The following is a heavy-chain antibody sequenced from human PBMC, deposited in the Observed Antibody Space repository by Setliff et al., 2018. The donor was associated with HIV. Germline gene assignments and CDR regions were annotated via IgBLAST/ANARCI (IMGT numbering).Heavy chain of an antibody. CDR3: AGFSYNFWVYRFDH. CDR2: IYYSGST. J-gene: IGHJ4*02. CDR1: GGSTTSCGYY. V-gene: IGHV4-31*03. D-gene: IGHD3-3*01. Sequence: SETLSLTCSVSGGSTTSCGYYWSWIRQHPGKCLEYIGYIYYSGSTYYNPSLKSRVTMSIDTSTQQFFLNVTSVTAADTAVYYCAGFSYNFWVYRFDHWGQGALVTVSS.